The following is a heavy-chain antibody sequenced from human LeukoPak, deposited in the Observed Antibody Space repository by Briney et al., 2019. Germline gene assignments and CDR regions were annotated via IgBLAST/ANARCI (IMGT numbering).Heavy chain of an antibody. Sequence: SETLSLTCAVYGASFSGYYWSLIRQPPRKLLGRIREITHSASTNYNPSLKSCVTISVDTSKNQFYLKLSSVAAADTAVYYCARGGVSDWFDPWGQGTLVTVSS. CDR3: ARGGVSDWFDP. CDR2: ITHSAST. CDR1: GASFSGYY. D-gene: IGHD2-8*01. J-gene: IGHJ5*02. V-gene: IGHV4-34*01.